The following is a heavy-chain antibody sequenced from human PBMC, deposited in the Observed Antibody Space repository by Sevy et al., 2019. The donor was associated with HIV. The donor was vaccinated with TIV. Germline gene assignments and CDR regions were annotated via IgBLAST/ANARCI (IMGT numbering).Heavy chain of an antibody. CDR3: ARDRVVVAATASYMDV. V-gene: IGHV3-74*01. J-gene: IGHJ6*03. CDR1: GFTFSSYW. Sequence: GGSLRLSCAASGFTFSSYWMHLVRQAPGKGLVWVSRINSDGSSTSYADSVKGRFTISRDNAKNTLYLQMNSLRAEDTAVYYCARDRVVVAATASYMDVWGKGTTVTVSS. D-gene: IGHD2-15*01. CDR2: INSDGSST.